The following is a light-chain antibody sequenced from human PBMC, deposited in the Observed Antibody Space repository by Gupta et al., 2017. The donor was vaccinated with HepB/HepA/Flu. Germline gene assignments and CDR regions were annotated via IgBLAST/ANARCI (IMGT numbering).Light chain of an antibody. CDR2: PDS. V-gene: IGLV3-1*01. CDR1: KLGDKY. CDR3: QAWDSSMGV. Sequence: SYELTQPPSVSVSPGQTASITCSGDKLGDKYACWYQQKPGQSPVLVIYPDSKRPSGIPERFSGSNSGNTATLTISGTQAMDEAYYYCQAWDSSMGVFGTGTKVTVL. J-gene: IGLJ1*01.